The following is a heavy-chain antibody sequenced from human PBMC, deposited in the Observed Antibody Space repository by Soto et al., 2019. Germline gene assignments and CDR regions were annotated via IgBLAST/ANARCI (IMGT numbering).Heavy chain of an antibody. Sequence: SETLSLTXNVSGGSISDYYWCWIRQPAGKGLEWIGRLYASGTTDYNPSLRSRVTMSVDTSKNHFSLRLNSVTAADTAVYYCTLCATAGYFDLWGRGTLVTVSS. J-gene: IGHJ2*01. CDR3: TLCATAGYFDL. CDR1: GGSISDYY. V-gene: IGHV4-4*07. CDR2: LYASGTT.